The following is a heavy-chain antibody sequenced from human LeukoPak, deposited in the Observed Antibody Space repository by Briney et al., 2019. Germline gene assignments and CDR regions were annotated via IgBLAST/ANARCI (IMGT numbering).Heavy chain of an antibody. CDR1: GFTSDDYG. CDR2: ITSGSYT. J-gene: IGHJ4*02. Sequence: TGGSLRLSCAASGFTSDDYGMSWVRQAPGKGLEWVSSITSGSYTYYADPVKGRFTISRDNAKNSLYLQMNSLRAEDTAVYYCASKLFNDYGGYWGQGTLVTVSS. CDR3: ASKLFNDYGGY. D-gene: IGHD4-17*01. V-gene: IGHV3-69-1*01.